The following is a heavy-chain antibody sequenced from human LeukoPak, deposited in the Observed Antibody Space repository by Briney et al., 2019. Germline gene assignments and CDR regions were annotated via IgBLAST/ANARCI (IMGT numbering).Heavy chain of an antibody. J-gene: IGHJ1*01. CDR1: GFPVSNNF. CDR2: IYSSGST. CDR3: ATPPAMRAPPNYFQH. D-gene: IGHD5-18*01. V-gene: IGHV3-53*01. Sequence: GSLRLSCAASGFPVSNNFMGWVRQAPGKGLDWVSIIYSSGSTYYADSVKGRFTISRDNSKNTVFLQMSSLRADDTAVYYCATPPAMRAPPNYFQHWGQGTLVTVSS.